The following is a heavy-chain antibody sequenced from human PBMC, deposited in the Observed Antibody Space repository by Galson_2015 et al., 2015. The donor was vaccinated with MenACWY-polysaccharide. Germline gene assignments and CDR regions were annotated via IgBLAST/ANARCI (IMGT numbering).Heavy chain of an antibody. J-gene: IGHJ4*02. CDR2: VNHGGNT. V-gene: IGHV4-34*01. Sequence: SETLSLTCAVNGGSFSDYYWTWIRQAPGMRPEWIGEVNHGGNTNYTPSLKSRVTISVDTSKNQFSLKLTSVTVADTAVYYCARGDFWSGSPWDFWGQGTLVTVSS. D-gene: IGHD3-3*01. CDR3: ARGDFWSGSPWDF. CDR1: GGSFSDYY.